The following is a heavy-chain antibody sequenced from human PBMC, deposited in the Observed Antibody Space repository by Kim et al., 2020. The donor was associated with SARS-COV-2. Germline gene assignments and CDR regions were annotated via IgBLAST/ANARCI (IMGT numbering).Heavy chain of an antibody. Sequence: SETLSLTCAVYGGSFSGYYWSWIRQPPGKGLEWIGEINHSGSTNYNPSLKSRVTISVDTSKNQFSLKLSSVTAADTAVYYCARAYSPQWPLRTVYQPLLYGLDYWGQGTLVTVSS. D-gene: IGHD2-2*02. CDR2: INHSGST. J-gene: IGHJ4*02. V-gene: IGHV4-34*01. CDR1: GGSFSGYY. CDR3: ARAYSPQWPLRTVYQPLLYGLDY.